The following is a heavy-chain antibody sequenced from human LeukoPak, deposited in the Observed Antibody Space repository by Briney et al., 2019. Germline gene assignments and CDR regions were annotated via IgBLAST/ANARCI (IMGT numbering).Heavy chain of an antibody. CDR1: GFTFSSYW. D-gene: IGHD5-12*01. CDR2: INSDGSSI. J-gene: IGHJ4*02. V-gene: IGHV3-74*03. Sequence: GGSLRLSCAASGFTFSSYWMHWVRQAPGKGLVWVSRINSDGSSITYADSVKGRSTISRDNAKNTLYLQMNSLRVEDTAVYYCAREGRVSGYDFDCWGQGTLVTVSS. CDR3: AREGRVSGYDFDC.